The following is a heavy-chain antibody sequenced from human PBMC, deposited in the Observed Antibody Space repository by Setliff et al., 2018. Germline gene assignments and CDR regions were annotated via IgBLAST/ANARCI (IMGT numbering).Heavy chain of an antibody. CDR1: DGSLSTYY. CDR3: ARLPPLHTPMALTFDY. Sequence: PSETLSLTCTVSDGSLSTYYWSWIRQPPGKGLEFIGYVYYSGTANYSPSLRSRLTISVDTSKNQFSLELRSVTAADTAVYYCARLPPLHTPMALTFDYWGQGILVTVSS. V-gene: IGHV4-59*08. D-gene: IGHD5-18*01. J-gene: IGHJ4*02. CDR2: VYYSGTA.